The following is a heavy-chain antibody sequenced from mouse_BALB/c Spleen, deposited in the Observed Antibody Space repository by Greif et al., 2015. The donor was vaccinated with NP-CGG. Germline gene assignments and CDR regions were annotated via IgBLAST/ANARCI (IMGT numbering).Heavy chain of an antibody. D-gene: IGHD2-14*01. CDR2: IDPANGNT. V-gene: IGHV14-3*02. J-gene: IGHJ4*01. CDR1: GFNIKDTY. CDR3: ARDRYDGNPAMDY. Sequence: EVQLQQSGAELVKPGASVKLSCTASGFNIKDTYMHWVKQRPEQGLEWIGRIDPANGNTKYDPKFQGKATITADTPSNTAYLQLSSLTSEDTAVYYCARDRYDGNPAMDYWGQGTSVTVSS.